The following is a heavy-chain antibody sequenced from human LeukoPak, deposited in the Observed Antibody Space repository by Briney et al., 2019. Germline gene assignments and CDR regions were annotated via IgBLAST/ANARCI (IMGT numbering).Heavy chain of an antibody. CDR1: GFTFSSYA. Sequence: GGSLRLSCAASGFTFSSYAMHWVRQAPGKGLEWVAVISYDGSNKYYADSVKGRFTISRDNSKNTLYLQMNSLRAEDTAVYYCANLPPGDYSPDYWGQGTLVTVSS. CDR2: ISYDGSNK. J-gene: IGHJ4*02. CDR3: ANLPPGDYSPDY. V-gene: IGHV3-30-3*01. D-gene: IGHD4-17*01.